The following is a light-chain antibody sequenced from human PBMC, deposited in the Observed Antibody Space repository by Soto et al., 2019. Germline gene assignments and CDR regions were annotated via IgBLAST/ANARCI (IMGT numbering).Light chain of an antibody. Sequence: QSVLTQPPSVSAAPGQKVTISCSGSSSNIGNNYVSWYQQLPGTAPKLLIYENNRRPSGIPYRFSGSKSGTSATLGITGLQTGDEADYYCGTWDSRLSGYVFGTGTKVNVL. CDR1: SSNIGNNY. V-gene: IGLV1-51*02. J-gene: IGLJ1*01. CDR2: ENN. CDR3: GTWDSRLSGYV.